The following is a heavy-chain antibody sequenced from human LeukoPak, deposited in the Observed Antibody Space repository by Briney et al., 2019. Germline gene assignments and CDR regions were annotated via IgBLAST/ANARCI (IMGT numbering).Heavy chain of an antibody. CDR3: AKCGNSGCHLIDY. Sequence: GGSLRLSCAASGFTFNTNAMSWVRQAPGKGLEWVSAISGRTGGTYYADSVKGRFTISRDNSKSTLYLQMDSLRAEDTAVYYCAKCGNSGCHLIDYWGQGTLVTISS. CDR1: GFTFNTNA. J-gene: IGHJ4*02. D-gene: IGHD5-12*01. V-gene: IGHV3-23*01. CDR2: ISGRTGGT.